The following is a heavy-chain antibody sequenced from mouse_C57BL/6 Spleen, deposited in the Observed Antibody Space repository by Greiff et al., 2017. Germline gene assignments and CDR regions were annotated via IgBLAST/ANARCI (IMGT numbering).Heavy chain of an antibody. J-gene: IGHJ2*01. CDR1: GYTFTSYV. V-gene: IGHV1-14*01. CDR2: IYPYNDGT. Sequence: EVKLMESGPELVKPGASVKMSCKASGYTFTSYVMHWVKQKPGQGLEWIGYIYPYNDGTKYNEKFKGKATLTSDKSSSTAYMELSSLTSEDSAVYYCARPLITTVVDYWGQGTTLTVSS. D-gene: IGHD1-1*01. CDR3: ARPLITTVVDY.